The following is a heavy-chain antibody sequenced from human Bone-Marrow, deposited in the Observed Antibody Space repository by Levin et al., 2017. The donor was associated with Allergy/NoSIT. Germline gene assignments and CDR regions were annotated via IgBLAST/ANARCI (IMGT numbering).Heavy chain of an antibody. D-gene: IGHD6-13*01. J-gene: IGHJ2*01. CDR2: FDPEDGET. CDR3: ATKVSIAAAYPINYGYFDR. V-gene: IGHV1-24*01. Sequence: ASVKVSCKVSGYTLTELSMHWVRQAPGKGLEWMGGFDPEDGETIYAQKFQGRVTMTEDTSTDTAYMELSSLRSEDTAVYYCATKVSIAAAYPINYGYFDRWGRGALVTVSS. CDR1: GYTLTELS.